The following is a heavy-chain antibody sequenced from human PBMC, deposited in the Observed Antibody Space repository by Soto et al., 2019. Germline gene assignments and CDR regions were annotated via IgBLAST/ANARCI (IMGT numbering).Heavy chain of an antibody. J-gene: IGHJ4*02. Sequence: QITLKETGPVLVKPTETLTLTCTASGFSLSNARMSVSWIRQPPGKALEWRAHIFSNDAKSYSASLKSRLTISKDTSKSQVVLTMTNMDPVDTATYYCARIRGWGWPGPNDYWGQGTLVTVAS. CDR1: GFSLSNARMS. V-gene: IGHV2-26*01. D-gene: IGHD3-10*01. CDR2: IFSNDAK. CDR3: ARIRGWGWPGPNDY.